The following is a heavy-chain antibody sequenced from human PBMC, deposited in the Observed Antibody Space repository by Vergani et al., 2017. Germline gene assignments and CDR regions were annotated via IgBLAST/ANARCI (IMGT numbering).Heavy chain of an antibody. D-gene: IGHD2-21*01. CDR1: GFTFSHTW. J-gene: IGHJ6*03. V-gene: IGHV3-15*01. CDR3: TAEKEVAFYYSYYHMDV. Sequence: EVHLEESGGGLVQPGGSLRLSCAASGFTFSHTWMSWLRQSPGKGLEWLGRIKSNADGGSADYAASVKGRFIISRDDSKNFLYLQMNSLKIEDTALYFCTAEKEVAFYYSYYHMDVWGKGTTVTVSS. CDR2: IKSNADGGSA.